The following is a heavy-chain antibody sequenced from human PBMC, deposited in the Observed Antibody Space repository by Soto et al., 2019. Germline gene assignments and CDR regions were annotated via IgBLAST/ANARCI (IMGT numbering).Heavy chain of an antibody. CDR1: GFTFSSYW. Sequence: PGGSLRLSCAASGFTFSSYWMHWVRQAPGEGLVWLSRMNGDGSDIYYGDSVKGRFTISRDNAKNTLYLQMNSLRAEDTAVYYCAREGLGFSYSWWGQGTLVTVSS. V-gene: IGHV3-74*01. CDR3: AREGLGFSYSW. J-gene: IGHJ4*02. D-gene: IGHD3-16*02. CDR2: MNGDGSDI.